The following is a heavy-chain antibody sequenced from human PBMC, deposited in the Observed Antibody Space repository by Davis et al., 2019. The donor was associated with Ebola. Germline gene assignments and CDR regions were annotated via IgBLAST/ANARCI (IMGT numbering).Heavy chain of an antibody. CDR1: GGTFSSYA. J-gene: IGHJ5*02. CDR2: IIPIFGTA. D-gene: IGHD2-8*02. Sequence: SVKVSCKASGGTFSSYAISWVRQAPGQGLEWMGGIIPIFGTANYAQKFQGRVTITADESTSTAYMELSSLRSEDTAVYYCATDTMLLGYCTGGVCSLDPWGQGTLVTVSS. V-gene: IGHV1-69*13. CDR3: ATDTMLLGYCTGGVCSLDP.